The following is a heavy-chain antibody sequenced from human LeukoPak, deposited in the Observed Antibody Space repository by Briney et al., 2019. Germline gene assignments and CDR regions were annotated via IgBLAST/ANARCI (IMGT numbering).Heavy chain of an antibody. CDR1: GGSISSYY. CDR3: ARSGWYYFDY. J-gene: IGHJ4*02. CDR2: IYYSGST. V-gene: IGHV4-59*01. D-gene: IGHD6-19*01. Sequence: PSETLSLTCTVSGGSISSYYWSWIRQPPGKGLEWIGYIYYSGSTNYNPSLKSRVTISVDTSKNQFSLKLSSVTAADTAVCCCARSGWYYFDYWGQGTLVTVSS.